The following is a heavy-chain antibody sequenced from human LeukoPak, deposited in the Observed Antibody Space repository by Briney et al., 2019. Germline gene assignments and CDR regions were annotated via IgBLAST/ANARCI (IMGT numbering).Heavy chain of an antibody. Sequence: SETLSLTSTVSVGAICSFNWSWLPQPPGQGLEWIGYGYYSGRTKYNPSLKSRVTISVATSKNHLSLRLTSVAAADTAVYYCAGGTYSYGYDYWGQGTLVTVSS. V-gene: IGHV4-59*01. CDR3: AGGTYSYGYDY. CDR2: GYYSGRT. CDR1: VGAICSFN. J-gene: IGHJ4*02. D-gene: IGHD5-18*01.